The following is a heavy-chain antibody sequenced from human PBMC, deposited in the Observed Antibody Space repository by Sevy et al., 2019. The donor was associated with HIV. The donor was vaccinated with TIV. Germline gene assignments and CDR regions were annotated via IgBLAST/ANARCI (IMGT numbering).Heavy chain of an antibody. D-gene: IGHD3-22*01. V-gene: IGHV3-48*02. Sequence: GGSLRLSCAASAFTFSSYSMNWVRQAPGKGLEWVSYISSSSSTIYYADSVKGRFTISRDNAKNSLYLQMNSLRDEDTAVYYCARGPPFTYYDSSGGSDYWGQGTLVTVSS. J-gene: IGHJ4*02. CDR3: ARGPPFTYYDSSGGSDY. CDR1: AFTFSSYS. CDR2: ISSSSSTI.